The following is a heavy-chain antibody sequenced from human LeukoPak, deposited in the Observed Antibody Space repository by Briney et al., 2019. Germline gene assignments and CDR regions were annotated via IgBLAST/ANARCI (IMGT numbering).Heavy chain of an antibody. Sequence: PSETLSLTCTVSGGSISSYYWSWIRQPAGKGLEWIGRIYTSGSTNYNPSLKSRVTMSVDTSKNQFSLKLSSVIAADTAVYYCAREMVEATTSHFDPWGQGTLVTVSS. J-gene: IGHJ5*02. CDR2: IYTSGST. CDR3: AREMVEATTSHFDP. CDR1: GGSISSYY. D-gene: IGHD1-26*01. V-gene: IGHV4-4*07.